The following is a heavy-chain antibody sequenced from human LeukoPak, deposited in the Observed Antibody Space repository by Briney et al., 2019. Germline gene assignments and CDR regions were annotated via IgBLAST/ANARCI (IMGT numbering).Heavy chain of an antibody. CDR2: VNPNSGDT. V-gene: IGHV1-8*01. CDR3: SRGPRFDP. Sequence: GASVNVSCKTSGYSFNIYEINWVRQASGQGLEWMGWVNPNSGDTDYAQKFQGRLTMTRNTSISTAYMELSGLRLADAAVYYCSRGPRFDPWGEGTQVTVSS. CDR1: GYSFNIYE. J-gene: IGHJ5*02.